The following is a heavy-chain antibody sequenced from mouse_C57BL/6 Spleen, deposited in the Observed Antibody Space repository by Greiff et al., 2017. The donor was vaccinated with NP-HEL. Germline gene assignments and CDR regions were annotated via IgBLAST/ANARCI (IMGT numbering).Heavy chain of an antibody. D-gene: IGHD2-5*01. V-gene: IGHV1-20*01. Sequence: EVKLMESGPELVKPGDSVKISCKASGYSFTGYFMNWVMQSHGKSLEWIGRINPYNGDTFYNQKFKGKATLTVDKSSSTAHMELRSLTSEDSAVYYCARWRDYSNSAWFAYWGQGTLVTVSA. J-gene: IGHJ3*01. CDR3: ARWRDYSNSAWFAY. CDR2: INPYNGDT. CDR1: GYSFTGYF.